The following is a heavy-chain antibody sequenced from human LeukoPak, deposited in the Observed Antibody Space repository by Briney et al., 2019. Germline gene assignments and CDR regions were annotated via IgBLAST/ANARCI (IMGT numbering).Heavy chain of an antibody. CDR3: ARDRWHDY. V-gene: IGHV3-21*01. D-gene: IGHD2-15*01. J-gene: IGHJ4*02. Sequence: GGSLTHSRVASGFTFSHYNMNWVRQAPGKGLEWVSSISSSSSYIYYADSVKGRFTISRDSAKKSLFLQMNSLRAEDTAVYYCARDRWHDYWGQGTLVTVS. CDR2: ISSSSSYI. CDR1: GFTFSHYN.